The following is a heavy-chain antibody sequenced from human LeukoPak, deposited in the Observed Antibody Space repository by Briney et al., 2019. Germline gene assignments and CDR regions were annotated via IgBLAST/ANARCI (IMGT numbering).Heavy chain of an antibody. D-gene: IGHD3-10*01. J-gene: IGHJ4*02. CDR2: INWNGGST. CDR3: ARETGWFGEYKF. CDR1: GFTFDDYG. V-gene: IGHV3-20*04. Sequence: GGSXRLSCAASGFTFDDYGMSWVRQAPGKGVEWGSGINWNGGSTVYADCVKGRFTISRENAKNSLYLQMNSLRAEDTALYYCARETGWFGEYKFWGQGTLVTVSS.